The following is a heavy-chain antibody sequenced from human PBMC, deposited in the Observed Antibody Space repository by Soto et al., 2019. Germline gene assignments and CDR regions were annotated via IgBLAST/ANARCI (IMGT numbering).Heavy chain of an antibody. D-gene: IGHD2-2*01. CDR3: ASDIVVVPAAPRDAFDI. Sequence: EVQLVESGGGLVKPGGSLRLSCAASGFTFSRYSMNWVRQAPGKGLEWVSSISSSSSYIYYADSVKGRFTISRDNAKNSLYLQMNGLRAEDTAVYYCASDIVVVPAAPRDAFDIWGQGTMVTVSS. V-gene: IGHV3-21*01. CDR1: GFTFSRYS. CDR2: ISSSSSYI. J-gene: IGHJ3*02.